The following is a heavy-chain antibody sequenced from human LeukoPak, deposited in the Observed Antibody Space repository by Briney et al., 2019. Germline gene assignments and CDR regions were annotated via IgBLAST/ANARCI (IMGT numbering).Heavy chain of an antibody. Sequence: GGSLRLSCAPSIGFTLRNYAIHWVRQAPGKGLEWVAVTSIDGSRQHYADFLVGRFTISRDNSKNTVSLQMSSLRTEDTAVYFCAREQGGSGWSGFDYWSQGTLVTVSS. CDR2: TSIDGSRQ. CDR3: AREQGGSGWSGFDY. J-gene: IGHJ4*02. V-gene: IGHV3-30*15. CDR1: GFTLRNYA. D-gene: IGHD6-19*01.